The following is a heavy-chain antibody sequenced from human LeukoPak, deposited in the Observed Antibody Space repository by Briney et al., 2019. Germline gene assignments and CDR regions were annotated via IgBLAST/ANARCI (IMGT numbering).Heavy chain of an antibody. V-gene: IGHV3-72*01. Sequence: GGSLRLSCAASGFTFSDHYMDWVRQAPGKGLEWVGRTRNKANSYTTEYAASVKGIFTTSRDDSKNSLYLQMNSLRAEDTAVYYCARDLGGYGEPYYFDYWGQGTLVTVSS. CDR3: ARDLGGYGEPYYFDY. D-gene: IGHD4-17*01. CDR1: GFTFSDHY. J-gene: IGHJ4*02. CDR2: TRNKANSYTT.